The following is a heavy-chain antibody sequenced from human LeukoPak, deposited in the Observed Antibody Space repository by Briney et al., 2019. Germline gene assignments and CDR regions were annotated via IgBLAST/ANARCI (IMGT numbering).Heavy chain of an antibody. CDR3: ARDHTEPGVIFDY. V-gene: IGHV3-33*01. CDR2: IWYDGSNK. CDR1: GFTFSSYG. D-gene: IGHD1-14*01. Sequence: GGSLRLSCAASGFTFSSYGMHWVRQAPGKGLEWVSLIWYDGSNKYYVDSVKGRFTISRDNAKNSLYLQMNSLRAEDTAVYYCARDHTEPGVIFDYWGQGILVTVSS. J-gene: IGHJ4*02.